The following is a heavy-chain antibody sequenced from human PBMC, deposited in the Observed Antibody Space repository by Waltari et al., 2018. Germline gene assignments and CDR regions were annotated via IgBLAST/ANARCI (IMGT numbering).Heavy chain of an antibody. CDR1: GFTFSSYA. V-gene: IGHV3-23*01. CDR2: ISGSVGST. J-gene: IGHJ4*02. D-gene: IGHD4-17*01. Sequence: EVQLLESGGGLVQPGGSLRLSCAASGFTFSSYAMSWVRQAPGKGLEWVSAISGSVGSTYYADSVKGRFTISRDNSKNTLYLQMNSLRAEDTAVYYCAKDESDYGDQTYFDYWGQGTLVTVSS. CDR3: AKDESDYGDQTYFDY.